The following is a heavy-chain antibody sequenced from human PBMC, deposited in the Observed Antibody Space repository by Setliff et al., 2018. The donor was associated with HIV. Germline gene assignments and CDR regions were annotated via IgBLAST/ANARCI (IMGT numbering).Heavy chain of an antibody. V-gene: IGHV1-3*01. Sequence: ASVKVSCKASGDTFTTYALHWVRQAPGQRLEWMGWINAGNGDTKSSQKFQGRVTITRDTSASTAYMELSSLRSEDTGVYYCAIGSSNWPHRPNNYYFDYWGQGTPFTVSS. J-gene: IGHJ4*02. D-gene: IGHD6-13*01. CDR1: GDTFTTYA. CDR3: AIGSSNWPHRPNNYYFDY. CDR2: INAGNGDT.